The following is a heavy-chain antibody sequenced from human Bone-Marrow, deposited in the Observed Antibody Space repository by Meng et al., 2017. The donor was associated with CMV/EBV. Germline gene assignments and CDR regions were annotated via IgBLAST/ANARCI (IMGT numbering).Heavy chain of an antibody. Sequence: GESLKISCAASGFIFSNYEMNWVRQAPGKGLEWVSYISNAGRTIHFADSVKGRFTISRDNAKNSLYLQMNSLRAEDTAVYYCARQRLFSRYFGLEVWGQGTAVAVSS. CDR1: GFIFSNYE. CDR3: ARQRLFSRYFGLEV. D-gene: IGHD6-25*01. J-gene: IGHJ6*02. CDR2: ISNAGRTI. V-gene: IGHV3-48*03.